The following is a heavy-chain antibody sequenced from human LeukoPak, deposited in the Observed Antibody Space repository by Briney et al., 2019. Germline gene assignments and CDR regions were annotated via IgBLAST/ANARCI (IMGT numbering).Heavy chain of an antibody. CDR1: GGSISSGGYS. V-gene: IGHV4-30-2*01. CDR2: IYHSGST. CDR3: ARASYDGYFDY. J-gene: IGHJ4*02. Sequence: SETLSLTCAVSGGSISSGGYSWSWIWQPPGKGLEWIGYIYHSGSTYYNPSLKSRVTISVDRSKNQFSLKLSSVTAADTAVYYCARASYDGYFDYWGQGTLVTVSS. D-gene: IGHD3-22*01.